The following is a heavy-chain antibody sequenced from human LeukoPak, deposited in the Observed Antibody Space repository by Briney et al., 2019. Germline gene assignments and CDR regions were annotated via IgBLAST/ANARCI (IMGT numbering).Heavy chain of an antibody. J-gene: IGHJ4*02. D-gene: IGHD3-16*02. Sequence: SETLSLTCAVYGGSFSGYYWSWIRQPPGKGLEWSGEINHSGSTNYNPSLKSRVTISVDTSKNQFSLKLSSVTAADTAVYYCAYDYVWGSYRGDYWGQGTLVTVSS. CDR3: AYDYVWGSYRGDY. CDR2: INHSGST. V-gene: IGHV4-34*01. CDR1: GGSFSGYY.